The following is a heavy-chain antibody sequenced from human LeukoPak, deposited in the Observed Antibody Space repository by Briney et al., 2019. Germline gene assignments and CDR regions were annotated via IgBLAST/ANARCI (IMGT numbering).Heavy chain of an antibody. CDR1: GFTFSSYW. D-gene: IGHD3-10*01. V-gene: IGHV3-7*04. J-gene: IGHJ4*02. Sequence: PGGSLRLSCAASGFTFSSYWMSWVRQAPGKGLEWVANIKQDGSVKYYVDSVKGRFTISRDNAKNSLYLQMNSLRAEDTAVYYCAKEEIYYGSGSSPLDYWGQGTLVTVSS. CDR3: AKEEIYYGSGSSPLDY. CDR2: IKQDGSVK.